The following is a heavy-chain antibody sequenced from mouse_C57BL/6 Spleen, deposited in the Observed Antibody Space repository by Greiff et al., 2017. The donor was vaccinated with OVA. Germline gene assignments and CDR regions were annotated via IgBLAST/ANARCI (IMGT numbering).Heavy chain of an antibody. CDR1: GYTFTSYW. J-gene: IGHJ2*01. CDR2: IDPSDSYT. CDR3: ARRPLYYFDY. Sequence: VQLQQPGAELVMPGASVKLSCMASGYTFTSYWMHWVKQRPGQGLEWIGEIDPSDSYTNYNQKFKGKSTLTVDKSSSTAYMQLSSLTSEDSAVYYCARRPLYYFDYWGQGTTLTVSS. V-gene: IGHV1-69*01.